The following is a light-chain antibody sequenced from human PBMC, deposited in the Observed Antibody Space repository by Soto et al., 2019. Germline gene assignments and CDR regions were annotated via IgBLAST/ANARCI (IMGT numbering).Light chain of an antibody. Sequence: IVMTQSPATLSVYPGERATLSCRASQSINTNLAWFQQKPGRAPRLLIFGASTRATDIPARFSGSGSGTEFTLTISTLQSEDFAVYYCQHYNDRPPWTFGQGTKVDI. V-gene: IGKV3-15*01. CDR3: QHYNDRPPWT. CDR2: GAS. J-gene: IGKJ1*01. CDR1: QSINTN.